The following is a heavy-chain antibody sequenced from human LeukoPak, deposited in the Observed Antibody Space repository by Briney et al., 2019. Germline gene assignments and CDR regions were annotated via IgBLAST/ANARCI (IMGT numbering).Heavy chain of an antibody. D-gene: IGHD3-22*01. CDR1: GGSFSGYY. V-gene: IGHV4-34*01. CDR2: INHSGST. J-gene: IGHJ5*02. CDR3: ARDGTYYDSSGYYYNWFDP. Sequence: SETLSLTCAVYGGSFSGYYWSWIRQPPGKGLEWIGEINHSGSTNYNQSLKSRVTISVDTSKNQFSLKLSSVTAADTAVYYCARDGTYYDSSGYYYNWFDPWGQGTLVTVSS.